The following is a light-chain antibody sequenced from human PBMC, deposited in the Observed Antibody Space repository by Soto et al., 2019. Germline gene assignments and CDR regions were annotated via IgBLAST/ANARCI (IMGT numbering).Light chain of an antibody. CDR3: QQYNSYS. J-gene: IGKJ1*01. Sequence: DIQMTQSPSALSGSVGDRVTITFRASQTISSWLAWYQQKPGKAXKLLIYKASTLKSGVPSRFSGSGSGTECTLTISSLQPDDFATYYCQQYNSYSFGQGTKVDIK. CDR2: KAS. V-gene: IGKV1-5*03. CDR1: QTISSW.